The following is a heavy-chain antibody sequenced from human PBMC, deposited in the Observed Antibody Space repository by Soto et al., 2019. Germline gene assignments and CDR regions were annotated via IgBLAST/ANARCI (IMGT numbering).Heavy chain of an antibody. J-gene: IGHJ6*03. CDR1: GGSFSGYY. Sequence: SETLSLTCAVYGGSFSGYYWSWIRQPPGKGLEWIGEINHSGSTNYNPSLKSRVTISVDTSKNQFSLKLSSVTAADTAVYYCARGSYLQESDYYYYMDVWGKGTTVTVSS. CDR2: INHSGST. CDR3: ARGSYLQESDYYYYMDV. V-gene: IGHV4-34*01. D-gene: IGHD1-1*01.